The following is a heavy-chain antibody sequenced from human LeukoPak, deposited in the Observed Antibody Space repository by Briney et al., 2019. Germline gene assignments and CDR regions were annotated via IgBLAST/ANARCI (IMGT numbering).Heavy chain of an antibody. V-gene: IGHV1-18*01. D-gene: IGHD3-16*01. CDR3: ARVITGGVDY. Sequence: ASVNVSCKASGYTFSSYAIAWVRQAPGQGPEWMGSISVYNGNTEYAQKLQGRVTMTTDTFTNTAYMELWNLRPDDTAVYYCARVITGGVDYWGQGTLVTVPS. CDR2: ISVYNGNT. J-gene: IGHJ4*02. CDR1: GYTFSSYA.